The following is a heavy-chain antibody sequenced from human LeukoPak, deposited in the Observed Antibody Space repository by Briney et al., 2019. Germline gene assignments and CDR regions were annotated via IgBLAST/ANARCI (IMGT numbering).Heavy chain of an antibody. CDR3: ARHRGSSSNFDY. D-gene: IGHD6-6*01. CDR1: GSSINNNKW. Sequence: PSETLSLTCVVSGSSINNNKWWSWVRQPPGKGLEWIGEIFQSGSTNYNPSLKSRVTISVDKSKNQFSLKLSSVTAADTAVYYCARHRGSSSNFDYWGQGTLVTVSS. CDR2: IFQSGST. V-gene: IGHV4-4*02. J-gene: IGHJ4*02.